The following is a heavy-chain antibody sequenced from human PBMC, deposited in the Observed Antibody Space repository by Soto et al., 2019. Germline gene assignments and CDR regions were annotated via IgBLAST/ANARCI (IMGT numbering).Heavy chain of an antibody. J-gene: IGHJ6*03. CDR2: ISSSSSYI. Sequence: EVQLVESGGGLVKPGGSLRLSCAASGFTFSSYSMNWVRQAPGKGLEWVSSISSSSSYIYYADSVKGRFTISRDNAKNSLYLQMNSLRAEDTAVYYCARPETAFDWLLFEGGGDGYMDVWGKGTTVTVSS. V-gene: IGHV3-21*01. CDR1: GFTFSSYS. CDR3: ARPETAFDWLLFEGGGDGYMDV. D-gene: IGHD3-9*01.